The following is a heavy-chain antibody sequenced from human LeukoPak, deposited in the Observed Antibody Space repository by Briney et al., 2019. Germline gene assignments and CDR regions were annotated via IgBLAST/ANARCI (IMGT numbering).Heavy chain of an antibody. V-gene: IGHV3-7*01. CDR3: AKDYSPGGAFDI. Sequence: GGSLRLSCAASGFTFSSYAMHWVRQAPGKGLEWVANIKQDGSEKYYVDSVKGRFTISRDNAKNSLYLQMNSLRVEDTAVYYCAKDYSPGGAFDIWGQGTMVTVSS. J-gene: IGHJ3*02. D-gene: IGHD2-21*01. CDR2: IKQDGSEK. CDR1: GFTFSSYA.